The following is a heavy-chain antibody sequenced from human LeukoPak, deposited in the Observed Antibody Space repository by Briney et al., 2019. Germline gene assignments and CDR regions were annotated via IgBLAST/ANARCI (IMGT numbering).Heavy chain of an antibody. CDR3: ARDYYGSGSFYYYYGMDV. J-gene: IGHJ6*04. CDR1: GGSVSSGSYY. D-gene: IGHD3-10*01. Sequence: SETLSLTCTVSGGSVSSGSYYWSWIRQPPGKGPEWIGYIYYSGSTNYNPSLKSRVTISVDTSKNQFSLKLSSVTTADTAVYYCARDYYGSGSFYYYYGMDVWGKGTTVTVSS. CDR2: IYYSGST. V-gene: IGHV4-61*01.